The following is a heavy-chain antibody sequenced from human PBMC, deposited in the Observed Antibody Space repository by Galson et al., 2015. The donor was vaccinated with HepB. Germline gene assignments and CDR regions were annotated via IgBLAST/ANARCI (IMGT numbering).Heavy chain of an antibody. Sequence: SVKVSCKASGFTFTSSAMQWVRQARGQRPEWIGWIVVGSGNTNYAQKFQERVTITRDMSTSTAYMELSSLRSEDTAVYYCAASPRPYYDFWSGYSELVDYYMDVWGKGTTVTVSS. CDR3: AASPRPYYDFWSGYSELVDYYMDV. CDR1: GFTFTSSA. V-gene: IGHV1-58*02. J-gene: IGHJ6*03. D-gene: IGHD3-3*01. CDR2: IVVGSGNT.